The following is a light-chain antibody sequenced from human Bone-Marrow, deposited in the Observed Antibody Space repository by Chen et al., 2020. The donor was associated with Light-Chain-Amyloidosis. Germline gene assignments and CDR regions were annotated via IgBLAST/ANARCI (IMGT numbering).Light chain of an antibody. CDR1: SSDVGTYNF. Sequence: QSALTQPTSVSGSPGQSITISCTGTSSDVGTYNFVSWYQQHPGKAPQVLIYDVSNRPSGVSNHFSGSKSGNTASLTISGLQEEDEADYYCISYTTSGTHVFGTGTKVTVL. V-gene: IGLV2-14*01. CDR3: ISYTTSGTHV. J-gene: IGLJ1*01. CDR2: DVS.